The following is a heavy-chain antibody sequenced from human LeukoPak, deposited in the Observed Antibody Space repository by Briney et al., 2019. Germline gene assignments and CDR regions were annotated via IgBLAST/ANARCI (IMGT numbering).Heavy chain of an antibody. V-gene: IGHV3-NL1*01. D-gene: IGHD3-10*01. J-gene: IGHJ6*02. CDR2: ISGRGDTT. CDR1: GFTFSSYG. CDR3: ARTLLWFGELKHGMDV. Sequence: GGSLRLSCAASGFTFSSYGMHWVRQAPGKGPEWVSGISGRGDTTSYAESVKGRFTISRDNSKNTLYLQMNSLRAEDTAVYYCARTLLWFGELKHGMDVWGQGTTVTVSS.